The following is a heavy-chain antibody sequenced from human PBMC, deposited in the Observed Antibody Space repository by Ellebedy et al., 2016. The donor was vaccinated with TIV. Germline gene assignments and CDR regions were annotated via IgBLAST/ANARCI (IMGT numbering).Heavy chain of an antibody. CDR2: INPSGKT. Sequence: SETLSLXCTVDGGSFLGYYWSWIRQSPGKGLQWIGEINPSGKTNYTASLKSRLTMSIDTSKRQISLNLNSATAADTAVYYCARGRRFSASFHPMMSTFEVWGQGTTVIVSS. J-gene: IGHJ3*01. V-gene: IGHV4-34*01. CDR3: ARGRRFSASFHPMMSTFEV. CDR1: GGSFLGYY. D-gene: IGHD3-10*01.